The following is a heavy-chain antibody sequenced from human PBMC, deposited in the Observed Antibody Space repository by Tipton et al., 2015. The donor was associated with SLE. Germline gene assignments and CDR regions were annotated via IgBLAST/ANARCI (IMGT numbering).Heavy chain of an antibody. CDR1: GGSISSGGYY. V-gene: IGHV4-31*03. D-gene: IGHD2-2*01. CDR3: ASHSTHYCSSTSCYFDY. CDR2: IYYSGST. J-gene: IGHJ4*01. Sequence: RSLRLSCTVSGGSISSGGYYWSWIRQHPGKGLEWIGYIYYSGSTYYNPSLKSRVTISVDTSKNQFSLKLSSVTAADTAVYYCASHSTHYCSSTSCYFDYWGQGTLVTVSS.